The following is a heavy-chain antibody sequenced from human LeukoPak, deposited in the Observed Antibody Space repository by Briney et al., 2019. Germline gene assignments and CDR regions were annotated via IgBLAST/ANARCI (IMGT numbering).Heavy chain of an antibody. CDR3: ARDSSSWPWGFDP. CDR1: GGSISSGSYY. D-gene: IGHD6-13*01. Sequence: SETLSLTCTVSGGSISSGSYYWSWIRQPAGKGLEWIGRIYTGGSTNYNPSLKSRVTISVDTSKNQFSLKLSSVTAADTAVYYCARDSSSWPWGFDPWGQGTLVTVSP. CDR2: IYTGGST. V-gene: IGHV4-61*02. J-gene: IGHJ5*02.